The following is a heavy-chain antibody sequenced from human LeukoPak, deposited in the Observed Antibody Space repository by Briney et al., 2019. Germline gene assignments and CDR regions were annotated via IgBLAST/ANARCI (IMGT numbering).Heavy chain of an antibody. J-gene: IGHJ4*02. CDR1: GFTFSDYY. Sequence: PGGSLRLSCAASGFTFSDYYMSWVRQAPGKGLEWVSVIYSGGSTYYADSVKGRFTISRDNSKNTLYLQMNSLRAEDTAVYYCARDHTGNYYFDYWGQGTLVTVSS. V-gene: IGHV3-66*01. D-gene: IGHD1-26*01. CDR2: IYSGGST. CDR3: ARDHTGNYYFDY.